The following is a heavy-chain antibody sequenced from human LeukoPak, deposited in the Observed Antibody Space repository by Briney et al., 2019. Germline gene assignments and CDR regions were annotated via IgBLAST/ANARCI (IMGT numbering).Heavy chain of an antibody. D-gene: IGHD4-23*01. CDR3: GVNSDY. CDR2: IYSGGSI. CDR1: GFTVSSNY. V-gene: IGHV3-53*01. Sequence: GGSLRLSCAASGFTVSSNYMSWVRQAPGKGLEWVSVIYSGGSIYYADSVKGRFTISRDNSKNTLYLPMNSLRAEDTAVYYCGVNSDYWGQGTLVTVSS. J-gene: IGHJ4*02.